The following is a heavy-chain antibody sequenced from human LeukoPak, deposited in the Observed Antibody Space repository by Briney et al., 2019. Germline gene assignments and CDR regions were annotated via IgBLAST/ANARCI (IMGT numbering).Heavy chain of an antibody. CDR1: GFTFSSYE. D-gene: IGHD3-10*01. Sequence: PGGSLRLSCAASGFTFSSYEMNWVRQAPGKGLEWVSYISSSGSTIYYADSVKGRFTISRDNAKNSLYLQMNSLRAEDTAVYYCARDHYLNRFDPWGQGTLVTVSS. V-gene: IGHV3-48*03. J-gene: IGHJ5*02. CDR3: ARDHYLNRFDP. CDR2: ISSSGSTI.